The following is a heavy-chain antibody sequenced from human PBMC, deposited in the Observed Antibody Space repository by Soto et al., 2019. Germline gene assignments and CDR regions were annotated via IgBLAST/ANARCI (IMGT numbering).Heavy chain of an antibody. J-gene: IGHJ5*02. CDR1: GGSFSGYY. CDR2: INHSGST. D-gene: IGHD3-10*01. Sequence: QVQLQQWGAGLLKPSETLSLTCAVYGGSFSGYYWSWIRQPPGKGLEWIGEINHSGSTNYNPSLKSRVTISVDTSKNQFSLKLSSVTAADTAVYYCARGHGEARGWFDPWGQGTLVTVSS. CDR3: ARGHGEARGWFDP. V-gene: IGHV4-34*01.